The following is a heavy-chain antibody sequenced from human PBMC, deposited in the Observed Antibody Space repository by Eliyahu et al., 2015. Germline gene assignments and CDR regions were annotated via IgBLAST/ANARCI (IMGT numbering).Heavy chain of an antibody. CDR1: GXXFPSFX. V-gene: IGHV5-51*01. CDR3: ARPHYSTIAAAGENDAFDI. D-gene: IGHD6-13*01. CDR2: IYPGDSDT. J-gene: IGHJ3*02. Sequence: EVQLVQSGAXVKKPGESLKISXKXSGXXFPSFXLGWVRQXPGKALEWMGIIYPGDSDTRYSPSFQGQVTISADKSISTAYLQWSSLKASDTAMYYCARPHYSTIAAAGENDAFDIWGQGTMVTVSS.